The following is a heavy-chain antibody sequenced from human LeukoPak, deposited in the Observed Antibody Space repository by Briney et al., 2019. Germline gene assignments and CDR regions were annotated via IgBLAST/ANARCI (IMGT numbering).Heavy chain of an antibody. V-gene: IGHV3-48*03. J-gene: IGHJ4*02. CDR2: ISSSGSTI. CDR3: ARGITF. Sequence: GGSLSSSCEPSGFTSSIFELTWVRKVPGKGLEWVSYISSSGSTIYYADSVKGRFAISRDNAKNSLYLQMDSLRAEDTAVYYCARGITFWGQGTLVTVSS. CDR1: GFTSSIFE. D-gene: IGHD3-16*01.